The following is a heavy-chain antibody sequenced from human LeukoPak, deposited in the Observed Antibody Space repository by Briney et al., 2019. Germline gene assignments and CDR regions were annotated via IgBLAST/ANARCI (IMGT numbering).Heavy chain of an antibody. CDR2: INHSGST. Sequence: SETLSLTCAVYGGSFSGYYWSWIRQPPGKGLEWIGEINHSGSTNYNPSLKSRVTISVDTSKNQFSLKLSSVTAADTAVYYCARGRGYSYGFGYWGQGTRVTVSS. J-gene: IGHJ4*02. CDR3: ARGRGYSYGFGY. V-gene: IGHV4-34*01. CDR1: GGSFSGYY. D-gene: IGHD5-18*01.